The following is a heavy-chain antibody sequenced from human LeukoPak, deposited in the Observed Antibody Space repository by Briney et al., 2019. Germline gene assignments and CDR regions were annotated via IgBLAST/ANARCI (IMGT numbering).Heavy chain of an antibody. CDR2: ISAYNGNT. V-gene: IGHV1-18*01. Sequence: ASVKVSCKSSGYTFTIYGISWVRQAPGQGLERMGGISAYNGNTNYAQKLQGRVSMTTDTSTSTAYMELRSLRSDDTAVYYCARVSGSYYGDAFDILGQGTMVTVSS. J-gene: IGHJ3*02. CDR1: GYTFTIYG. D-gene: IGHD1-26*01. CDR3: ARVSGSYYGDAFDI.